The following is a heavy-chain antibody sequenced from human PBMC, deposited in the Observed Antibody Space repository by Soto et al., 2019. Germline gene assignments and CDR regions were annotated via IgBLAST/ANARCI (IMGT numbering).Heavy chain of an antibody. D-gene: IGHD2-2*01. CDR2: IYYSGST. Sequence: SETLSLTCTVSGGSISRYYWSWIRQPPGEGLEWIGYIYYSGSTNYNPSLKSRVTISVDTSKNQFSLKLSSVTAADTAVYYCARGPYCSSTSCYAGDYFDYWGQGTLVTVSS. CDR1: GGSISRYY. V-gene: IGHV4-59*01. CDR3: ARGPYCSSTSCYAGDYFDY. J-gene: IGHJ4*02.